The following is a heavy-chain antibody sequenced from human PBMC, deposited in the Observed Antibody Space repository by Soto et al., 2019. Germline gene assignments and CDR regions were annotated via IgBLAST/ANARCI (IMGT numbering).Heavy chain of an antibody. D-gene: IGHD6-19*01. Sequence: SVKVSCTASGGTFSSYVISWVRQAPGQGLEWMGGIISIFGTPNYAQKFQGRVTITADESTSTAYMDLSSLRSEDTAVYYCARAHKYDAGWFLDSWGQGSLVTVSS. CDR1: GGTFSSYV. J-gene: IGHJ4*02. CDR2: IISIFGTP. V-gene: IGHV1-69*13. CDR3: ARAHKYDAGWFLDS.